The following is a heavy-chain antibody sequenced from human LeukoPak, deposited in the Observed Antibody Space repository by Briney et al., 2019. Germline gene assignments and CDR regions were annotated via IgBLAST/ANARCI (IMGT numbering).Heavy chain of an antibody. CDR3: AKHPRHCGGDCYSDFDS. J-gene: IGHJ4*02. V-gene: IGHV3-23*01. CDR1: GFTFNSYA. D-gene: IGHD2-21*02. Sequence: GGSLRLSCAASGFTFNSYAMSWVRQAPGKGLEWGSPISGSGGTTNYADSVNGRFTISRDNSKDTLFLQVNSLRVEDTAVYYCAKHPRHCGGDCYSDFDSWGQGTLVTVSS. CDR2: ISGSGGTT.